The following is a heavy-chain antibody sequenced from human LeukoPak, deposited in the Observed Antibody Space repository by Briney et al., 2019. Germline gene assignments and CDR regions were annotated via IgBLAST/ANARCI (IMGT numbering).Heavy chain of an antibody. CDR3: ATRGGGVIIFDY. CDR1: GGSISSSNW. D-gene: IGHD3-10*01. V-gene: IGHV4-39*01. CDR2: IYYSGST. Sequence: SETLSLTCAVSGGSISSSNWWSWVRQPPGKGLEWIGSIYYSGSTYYNPSLKSRVTISVDTSKNQFSLKLSSVTAADTAVYYCATRGGGVIIFDYWGQGTLVTVSS. J-gene: IGHJ4*02.